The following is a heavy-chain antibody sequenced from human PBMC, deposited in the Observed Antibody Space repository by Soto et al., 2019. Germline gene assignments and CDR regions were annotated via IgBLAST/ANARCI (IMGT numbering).Heavy chain of an antibody. D-gene: IGHD2-15*01. V-gene: IGHV3-30*18. J-gene: IGHJ6*02. CDR1: GFTFSSFG. CDR2: ISYDGSNE. Sequence: GGSLRLSCAASGFTFSSFGMHWVRQAPGKGLEWVTLISYDGSNEYYADSVRGRFTISRDNSKNTMYLQMNSLRGEDTAVYYCAKDGTHCSGGSCYGMDVWGQGTTVTVSS. CDR3: AKDGTHCSGGSCYGMDV.